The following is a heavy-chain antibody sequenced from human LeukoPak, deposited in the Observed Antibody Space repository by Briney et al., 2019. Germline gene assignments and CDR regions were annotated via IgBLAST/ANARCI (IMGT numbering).Heavy chain of an antibody. CDR1: GFTFSSYA. V-gene: IGHV3-30-3*01. Sequence: QAGGSLRLSCAASGFTFSSYAMHWVRQAPGKGLEWVAVISYDGSNKYYADSVKGRFSISRDNSKNTLFLQMNSLRAEDTAVYYCAKEGDSSGHCGDFDIWGQGTMVTVSS. CDR2: ISYDGSNK. J-gene: IGHJ3*02. D-gene: IGHD3-22*01. CDR3: AKEGDSSGHCGDFDI.